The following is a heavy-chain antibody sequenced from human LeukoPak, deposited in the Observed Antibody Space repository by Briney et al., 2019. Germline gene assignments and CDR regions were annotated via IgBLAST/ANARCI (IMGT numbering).Heavy chain of an antibody. CDR1: GFTFSSYA. Sequence: GGSLRLSCAASGFTFSSYAMHWVRQAPGKGLEWVAVISYDGSNKYYADSVKGRFTISRDNSMNTLYLQMNSLRAEDTAVYYCAREDGSTSCFDYWGQGTLVTVSS. CDR2: ISYDGSNK. CDR3: AREDGSTSCFDY. V-gene: IGHV3-30-3*01. J-gene: IGHJ4*02. D-gene: IGHD2-2*01.